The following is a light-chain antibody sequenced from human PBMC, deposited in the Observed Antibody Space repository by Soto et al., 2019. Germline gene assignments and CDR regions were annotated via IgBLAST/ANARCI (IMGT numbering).Light chain of an antibody. V-gene: IGLV2-14*01. CDR3: SSYTSSSTL. J-gene: IGLJ1*01. Sequence: QSVLTQPASVSGSPGQSITISCTGTINDVGGYDFVSWYQHHPGKAPKLMIFEVSNRPSGISSRFSGSKSGNTASLTISGLQTEDEADYYCSSYTSSSTLFGTGTKVTVL. CDR1: INDVGGYDF. CDR2: EVS.